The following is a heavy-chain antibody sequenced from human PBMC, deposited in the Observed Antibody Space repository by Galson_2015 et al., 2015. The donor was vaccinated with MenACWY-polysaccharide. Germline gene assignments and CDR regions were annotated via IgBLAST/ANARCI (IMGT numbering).Heavy chain of an antibody. D-gene: IGHD4-23*01. CDR3: ARDDYGGHFDY. Sequence: SLRLSCAASGFTFSSFWMSWVRQAPGKGLEWVANIKQDESEKYYVDSVKGRFTISRDNAKNSLYLQMNSLRAEDTAVYYCARDDYGGHFDYWGQGTLVTVSS. CDR1: GFTFSSFW. CDR2: IKQDESEK. J-gene: IGHJ4*02. V-gene: IGHV3-7*01.